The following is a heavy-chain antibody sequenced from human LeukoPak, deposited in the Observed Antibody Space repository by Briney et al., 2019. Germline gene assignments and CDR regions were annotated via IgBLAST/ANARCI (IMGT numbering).Heavy chain of an antibody. CDR2: MNPNSGNT. D-gene: IGHD3-3*01. CDR1: GYTFTSYD. J-gene: IGHJ6*03. CDR3: ARDGSNYDFWSGSYYYYMDV. Sequence: GASVKVSCKASGYTFTSYDINWVRQATGQGLEWMGWMNPNSGNTGYAQKFQGRVTITRNTSISTAYMELSSLRSEDTAVYYCARDGSNYDFWSGSYYYYMDVWGKGTTVTVPS. V-gene: IGHV1-8*03.